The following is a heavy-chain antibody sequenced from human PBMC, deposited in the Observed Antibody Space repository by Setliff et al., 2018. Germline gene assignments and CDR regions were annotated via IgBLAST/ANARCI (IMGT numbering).Heavy chain of an antibody. Sequence: SETLSLTCNVSGVSIANTASYWSWIRQPAGKTLEWIGQVYVGGNTYYNPPFESRVSISVDRSKNQFSLKLTSVTAADTAVYYCARTGTYRYFDYWGQGTRVTVSS. CDR1: GVSIANTASY. D-gene: IGHD1-1*01. CDR2: VYVGGNT. V-gene: IGHV4-61*09. J-gene: IGHJ4*02. CDR3: ARTGTYRYFDY.